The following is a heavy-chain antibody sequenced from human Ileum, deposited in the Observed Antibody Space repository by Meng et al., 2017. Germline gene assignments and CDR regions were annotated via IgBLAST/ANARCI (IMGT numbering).Heavy chain of an antibody. CDR2: ISHSGSA. CDR1: RGSIIRNNY. D-gene: IGHD4-23*01. CDR3: ARHGGYSQDF. V-gene: IGHV4-4*02. J-gene: IGHJ4*02. Sequence: GPGTGWPWGTLSLTCAVSRGSIIRNNYWSWVRQPPEKGLGWIGQISHSGSAYYNPSLKSRVTMSVDKSKSQFSLMLTSVTAADTAIYYCARHGGYSQDFWGQGTLVTVSS.